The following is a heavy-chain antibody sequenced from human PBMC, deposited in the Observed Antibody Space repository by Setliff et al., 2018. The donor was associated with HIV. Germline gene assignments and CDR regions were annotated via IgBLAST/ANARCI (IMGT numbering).Heavy chain of an antibody. CDR1: GGSSSAYC. J-gene: IGHJ6*02. CDR3: ARSRTSSGYYGVTGYGMDV. CDR2: INHSGST. D-gene: IGHD3-22*01. V-gene: IGHV4-34*01. Sequence: PSETLSLTCAVYGGSSSAYCWSWIRQPPGKGLEWIGEINHSGSTNYNPSLKSRLTISVDTSKNQFSLKLNSVTTADTAVYYCARSRTSSGYYGVTGYGMDVWGQGTTVTVSS.